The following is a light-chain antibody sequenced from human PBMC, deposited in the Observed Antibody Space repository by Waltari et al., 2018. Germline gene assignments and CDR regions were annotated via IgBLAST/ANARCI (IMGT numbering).Light chain of an antibody. V-gene: IGKV3-20*01. J-gene: IGKJ1*01. Sequence: EMALLPLPGTPALPPGDRATLSRRPSQSVGRSLAWYQQKPGQAPRLLIYGASSRATGIPDRFSGSGSGTDFSLTISRLEAEDFAVYHCQHYVSVPVTFGQGTKVEIK. CDR1: QSVGRS. CDR2: GAS. CDR3: QHYVSVPVT.